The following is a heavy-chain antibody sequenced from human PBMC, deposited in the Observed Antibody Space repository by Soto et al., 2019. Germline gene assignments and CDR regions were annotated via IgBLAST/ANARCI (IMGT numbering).Heavy chain of an antibody. J-gene: IGHJ5*02. CDR3: AKESQQLVAEYNWFDP. V-gene: IGHV3-23*01. CDR1: GFTFSSYA. D-gene: IGHD6-13*01. CDR2: ISGSGGST. Sequence: GGSLRLSCAASGFTFSSYAMSWVRQAPGKGLEWVSAISGSGGSTYYADSVKGRFTISRDNSKNTLYLQMNSLRAEDTAVYYCAKESQQLVAEYNWFDPWGQGTLVTVSS.